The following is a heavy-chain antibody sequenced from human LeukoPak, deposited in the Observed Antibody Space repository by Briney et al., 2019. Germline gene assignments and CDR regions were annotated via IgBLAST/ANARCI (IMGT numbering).Heavy chain of an antibody. J-gene: IGHJ1*01. Sequence: ASVKVSCKASGYTFTVYYMHWVRQAPGQGLEWMGWINPNSGGTNYAQKFQGRVTMTRDTSISTVYMELSRVRSDDTAVYYCARDLIVVVNPKPEYFQHWGQGTLVTVSS. CDR3: ARDLIVVVNPKPEYFQH. CDR2: INPNSGGT. V-gene: IGHV1-2*02. CDR1: GYTFTVYY. D-gene: IGHD3-22*01.